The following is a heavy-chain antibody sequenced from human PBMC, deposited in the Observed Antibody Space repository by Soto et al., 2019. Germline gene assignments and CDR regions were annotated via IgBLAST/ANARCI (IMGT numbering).Heavy chain of an antibody. CDR3: AKEGDYGDYDCENWFAS. CDR1: GFTFFAYW. J-gene: IGHJ5*01. Sequence: EVQLVESGGGLVQPGGSLRLSCAASGFTFFAYWIHWVRQVPGKGLVWVSRINSDGSHTSYADSVRGRFTISRDNSKNTVYLQMNSLTTEDTAVYYCAKEGDYGDYDCENWFASWGQGSLVTVSS. CDR2: INSDGSHT. D-gene: IGHD4-17*01. V-gene: IGHV3-74*01.